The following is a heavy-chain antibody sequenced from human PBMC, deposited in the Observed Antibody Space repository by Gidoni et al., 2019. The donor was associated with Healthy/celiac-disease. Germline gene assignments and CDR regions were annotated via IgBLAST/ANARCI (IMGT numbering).Heavy chain of an antibody. CDR2: ISSSSSYI. J-gene: IGHJ6*02. V-gene: IGHV3-21*01. D-gene: IGHD1-1*01. Sequence: EVQLVESGGGLVKPGGSLRLSCAASGFTFSSYSLNWVRQAPGKGLEWVSSISSSSSYIYYADSVKGRFTISRDNAKNSLYLQMNSLRAEDTAVYYCARDHSSTTGTIGWDHYYYYYGMDVWGQGTTVTVSS. CDR1: GFTFSSYS. CDR3: ARDHSSTTGTIGWDHYYYYYGMDV.